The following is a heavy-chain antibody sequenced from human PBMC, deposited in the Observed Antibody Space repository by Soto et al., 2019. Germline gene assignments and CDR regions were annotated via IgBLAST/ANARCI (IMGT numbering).Heavy chain of an antibody. CDR2: IIPVFQTA. CDR1: GGLFSSYP. Sequence: QEQLVQSGAEVKKPGSSVKVSCKASGGLFSSYPISWVRQVPGQGLEWMGGIIPVFQTAYYTQRFQGRVTNSGDESQNTGFMGVSRLRFEGQGLYYWARGGSGYTWFNWFWGQGTLVNGPS. J-gene: IGHJ4*02. V-gene: IGHV1-69*01. CDR3: ARGGSGYTWFNWF. D-gene: IGHD3-22*01.